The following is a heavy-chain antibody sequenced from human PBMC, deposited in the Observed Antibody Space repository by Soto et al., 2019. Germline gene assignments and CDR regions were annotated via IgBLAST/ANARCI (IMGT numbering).Heavy chain of an antibody. CDR2: IIPILGIA. V-gene: IGHV1-69*02. Sequence: ASVKVSCKASGGTFSSYTISWVRQAPGQGLEWMGRIIPILGIANYAQKFQGRVTITADKSTSTAYMELSSLRSEDTAVYYCARKGDQLPFDYWGQGTLVTVSS. CDR3: ARKGDQLPFDY. D-gene: IGHD2-2*01. CDR1: GGTFSSYT. J-gene: IGHJ4*02.